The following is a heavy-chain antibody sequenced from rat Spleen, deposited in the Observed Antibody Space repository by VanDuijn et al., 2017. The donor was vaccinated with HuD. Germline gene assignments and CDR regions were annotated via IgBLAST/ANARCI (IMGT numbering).Heavy chain of an antibody. V-gene: IGHV5-20*01. CDR2: ISFDGSST. CDR1: GFTFSDYD. CDR3: TTDSYYSYFDY. J-gene: IGHJ2*01. D-gene: IGHD1-1*01. Sequence: EVQLVESGGGLVQPGRSMKLSCAASGFTFSDYDMAWVRQAPTKGLEWVASISFDGSSTYYRDSVKGRFTSSRNNAKSTLYLQMDSLRSEDTATYYCTTDSYYSYFDYWGQGVMVTVSS.